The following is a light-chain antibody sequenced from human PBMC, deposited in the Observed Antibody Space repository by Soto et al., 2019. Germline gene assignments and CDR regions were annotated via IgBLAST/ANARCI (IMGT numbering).Light chain of an antibody. CDR3: KSYAGSNTYV. Sequence: QSALTQPASVSGSPGQSITISCTGTSSDVGAYNYVSWYQQHPGKAPKLLIFEVSSRPSGVSNRFSGSKSGNTASLTVSGLQAADEADYFCKSYAGSNTYVFGSGTKVTVL. V-gene: IGLV2-14*01. CDR1: SSDVGAYNY. CDR2: EVS. J-gene: IGLJ1*01.